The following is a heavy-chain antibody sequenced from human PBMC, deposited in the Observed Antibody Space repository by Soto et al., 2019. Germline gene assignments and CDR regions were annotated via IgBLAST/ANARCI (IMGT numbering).Heavy chain of an antibody. CDR2: IYYSGST. Sequence: SETLSLTCTVSGGSISSYFWSWIRQPPGKGLEWIGYIYYSGSTNYNPSLKSRVTISVDTSKNQFSLKLSSVTAADTAVYYCARSGTAMVLVDYWGQGTLVTVSS. D-gene: IGHD5-18*01. J-gene: IGHJ4*02. CDR3: ARSGTAMVLVDY. V-gene: IGHV4-59*01. CDR1: GGSISSYF.